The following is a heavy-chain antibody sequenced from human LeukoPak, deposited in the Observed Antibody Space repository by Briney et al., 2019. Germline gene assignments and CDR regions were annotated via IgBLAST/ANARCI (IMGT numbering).Heavy chain of an antibody. D-gene: IGHD3-3*01. V-gene: IGHV3-30-3*01. Sequence: GGSLRLSCAASGFTFSSYAMYWVRQAPGKGLEWVAVISYDGSNKYYAGSVKGRFTISRDNSKNTLYLQMNSLRAEDTAVYYCAKAYYDFWSGQNYYYYYYMDVWGKGTTVTVSS. CDR1: GFTFSSYA. CDR2: ISYDGSNK. CDR3: AKAYYDFWSGQNYYYYYYMDV. J-gene: IGHJ6*03.